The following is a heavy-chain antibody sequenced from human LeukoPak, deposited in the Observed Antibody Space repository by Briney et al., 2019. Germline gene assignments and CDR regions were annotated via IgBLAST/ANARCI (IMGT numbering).Heavy chain of an antibody. V-gene: IGHV1-2*02. Sequence: ASVKVSCKASGYTFTGYYMHWVRQAPGQGLEWMGWINPNSGGTNYAQKFQGRVTMTRDTSISTAYMELSRLRSDDTAVYYCARANPLLYYDFWSGYYLWGQGTLVTVSS. J-gene: IGHJ5*02. D-gene: IGHD3-3*01. CDR3: ARANPLLYYDFWSGYYL. CDR2: INPNSGGT. CDR1: GYTFTGYY.